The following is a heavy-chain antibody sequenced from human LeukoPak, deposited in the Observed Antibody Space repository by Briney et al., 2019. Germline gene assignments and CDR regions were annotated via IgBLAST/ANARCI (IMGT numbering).Heavy chain of an antibody. V-gene: IGHV4-59*01. CDR3: ARSDWTYYYDK. Sequence: PSETLSLTCTVSGGSISSYYWSWIRQPPGKGLEWIGYIYYSGSTNYNPSLKSRVTISVDTSKNQFSLKLSSVTAADTAVYYCARSDWTYYYDKWGQGTLDTVSS. CDR2: IYYSGST. D-gene: IGHD3-22*01. CDR1: GGSISSYY. J-gene: IGHJ4*02.